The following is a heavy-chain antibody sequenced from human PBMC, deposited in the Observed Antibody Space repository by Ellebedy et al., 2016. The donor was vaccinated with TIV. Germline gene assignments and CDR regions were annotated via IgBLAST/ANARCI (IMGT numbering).Heavy chain of an antibody. CDR1: GFSLSTSGVG. J-gene: IGHJ4*02. D-gene: IGHD3-10*01. Sequence: SGPTLVKPTPTLTLTCTFSGFSLSTSGVGVGWIRQSPGKAPEWLAIIYWSDEIRYSPSLKNRLTITKDTSENQVFLQMTNMDPVDTATYYCAHTNYYGFTDYFDYWGQGALVTVSS. V-gene: IGHV2-5*01. CDR2: IYWSDEI. CDR3: AHTNYYGFTDYFDY.